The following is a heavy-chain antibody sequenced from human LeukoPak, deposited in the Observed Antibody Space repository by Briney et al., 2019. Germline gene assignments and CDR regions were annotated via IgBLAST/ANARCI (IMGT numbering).Heavy chain of an antibody. V-gene: IGHV3-21*01. Sequence: GGSLRLSCAASGFPFSSYSMNWVRQAPGKGLEWVSSISSGTSFIYYADSVKGRFTISRDNAKNSLYLQMNSLRAEDTAVYYCARDSSPDGYWGQGTLVTVSS. CDR3: ARDSSPDGY. CDR2: ISSGTSFI. D-gene: IGHD5-24*01. CDR1: GFPFSSYS. J-gene: IGHJ4*02.